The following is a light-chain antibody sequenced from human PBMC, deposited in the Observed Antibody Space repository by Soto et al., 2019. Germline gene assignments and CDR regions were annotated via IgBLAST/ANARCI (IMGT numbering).Light chain of an antibody. V-gene: IGLV4-69*01. CDR1: SGHSSYA. Sequence: QLVLTQSPSASASLGASVKLTCTLSSGHSSYAIAWHQQQPEKGPRYLMKLNSDGSHSKGDEIPDRFSGSSSGAERYLTISSLQSEDEADYYCQTWGSGTVVFGGGTQLTVL. CDR2: LNSDGSH. J-gene: IGLJ2*01. CDR3: QTWGSGTVV.